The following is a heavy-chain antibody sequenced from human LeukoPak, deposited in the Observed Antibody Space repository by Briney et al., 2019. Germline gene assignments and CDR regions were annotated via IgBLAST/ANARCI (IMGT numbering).Heavy chain of an antibody. CDR2: IKQAGSEK. D-gene: IGHD2-15*01. V-gene: IGHV3-7*01. CDR1: GFTFNSYW. J-gene: IGHJ4*02. CDR3: ARETSGSRIDF. Sequence: PGGSLRLSCAASGFTFNSYWMSWVRQAPGEGLEWVANIKQAGSEKYYVDSVKGRFTISRDNAKNSLYLQMNGLRAEDTAVYYCARETSGSRIDFWGQGTLVTVSS.